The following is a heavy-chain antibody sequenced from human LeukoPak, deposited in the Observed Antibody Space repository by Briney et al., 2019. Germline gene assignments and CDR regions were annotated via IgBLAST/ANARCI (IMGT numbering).Heavy chain of an antibody. V-gene: IGHV3-7*01. Sequence: GGSLRLSCAASGFTFSSYWMSWVRQAPGKGLEWVANIKQDGSEKYYVDSVKGRFTISRDNSKNTLYLQMNSLRAEDTAVYYCARDISSSSTDYWGQGTLVTVSS. D-gene: IGHD6-6*01. CDR2: IKQDGSEK. CDR1: GFTFSSYW. CDR3: ARDISSSSTDY. J-gene: IGHJ4*02.